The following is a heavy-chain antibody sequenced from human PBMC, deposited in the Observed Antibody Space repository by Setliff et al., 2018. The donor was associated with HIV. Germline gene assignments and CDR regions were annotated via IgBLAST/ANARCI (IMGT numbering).Heavy chain of an antibody. CDR2: ISAYNGYT. Sequence: GASVKVSCKASGYDFNIYGISWVRQAPGQGLEWMGWISAYNGYTIYAQRLQGRVTMTTDTSTSTAYMDLRSLTSDDTAVYHCARDPTRSHTTMRNDAFDIWGQGTMVTVSS. CDR1: GYDFNIYG. CDR3: ARDPTRSHTTMRNDAFDI. D-gene: IGHD3-22*01. J-gene: IGHJ3*02. V-gene: IGHV1-18*01.